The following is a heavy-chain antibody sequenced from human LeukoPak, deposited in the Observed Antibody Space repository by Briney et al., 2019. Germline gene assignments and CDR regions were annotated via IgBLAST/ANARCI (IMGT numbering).Heavy chain of an antibody. CDR2: MNPNSGGT. D-gene: IGHD1-1*01. CDR1: GYTFTSYD. V-gene: IGHV1-2*02. Sequence: ASVKVSCKASGYTFTSYDINWVRQATGQGLEWMGWMNPNSGGTNYAQKFQGRVTMTRDTSISTAYMELSRLRSDDTAVYYCARGTPWNRNYWGQGTLVTVSS. J-gene: IGHJ4*02. CDR3: ARGTPWNRNY.